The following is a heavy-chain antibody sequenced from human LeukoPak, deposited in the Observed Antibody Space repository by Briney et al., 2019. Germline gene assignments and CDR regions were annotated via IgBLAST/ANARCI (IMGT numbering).Heavy chain of an antibody. V-gene: IGHV1-2*02. J-gene: IGHJ3*02. Sequence: ASVKVSCKASGYTFRGYYIHWVRQAPGQGLEWMGWINPNSGGSNYAQKFQGRVTMTRDTSISTAYMELSRLRSDDTAVYYCARGGHVWFGELGMGDGAFDIWGQGTMVTVSS. CDR2: INPNSGGS. CDR3: ARGGHVWFGELGMGDGAFDI. CDR1: GYTFRGYY. D-gene: IGHD3-10*01.